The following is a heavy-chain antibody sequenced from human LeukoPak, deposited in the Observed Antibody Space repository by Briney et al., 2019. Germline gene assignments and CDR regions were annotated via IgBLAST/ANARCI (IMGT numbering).Heavy chain of an antibody. V-gene: IGHV4-59*01. CDR2: IYYSGST. D-gene: IGHD3/OR15-3a*01. J-gene: IGHJ5*02. Sequence: NPSETLSLTCTVSGGSISSYYWSWIRQPPGKGLEWIGYIYYSGSTNYNPSLKSRVTISVDTSKNQFSLKLSSVTAADTAVYYCARDFWTRFDPWDQGTLVTVSS. CDR3: ARDFWTRFDP. CDR1: GGSISSYY.